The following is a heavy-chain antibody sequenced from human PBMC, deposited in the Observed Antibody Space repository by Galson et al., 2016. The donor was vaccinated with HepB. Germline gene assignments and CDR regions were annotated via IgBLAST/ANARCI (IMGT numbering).Heavy chain of an antibody. D-gene: IGHD2-15*01. Sequence: TLSLTCSVSGGSISNGGYYWTWIRQHPVKGLECIGCIPNSGTTYYNPSLKSRVTLSVGTSKNLFSLRLTAVTAADTAVYYCARGTCSGGNCDLEPFGVDVWGKGTTVTVSS. CDR1: GGSISNGGYY. CDR3: ARGTCSGGNCDLEPFGVDV. V-gene: IGHV4-31*03. J-gene: IGHJ6*04. CDR2: IPNSGTT.